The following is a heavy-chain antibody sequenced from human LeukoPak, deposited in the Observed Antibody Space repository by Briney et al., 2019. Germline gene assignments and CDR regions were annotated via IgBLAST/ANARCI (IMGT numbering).Heavy chain of an antibody. CDR2: INAGNGNT. Sequence: ASVKVSCKASGYAFTSYAMHWVRQAPGQRLEWMGWINAGNGNTKYSQKFQGRVTITRDTSASTAYMELSSLRAEDTAVYYCASPLLDYYDSSGYYSQIDYWGRGTLVTVSS. J-gene: IGHJ4*02. CDR1: GYAFTSYA. V-gene: IGHV1-3*01. CDR3: ASPLLDYYDSSGYYSQIDY. D-gene: IGHD3-22*01.